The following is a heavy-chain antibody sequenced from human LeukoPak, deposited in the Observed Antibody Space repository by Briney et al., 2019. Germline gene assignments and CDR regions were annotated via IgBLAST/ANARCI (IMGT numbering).Heavy chain of an antibody. CDR1: GFTFSSYW. V-gene: IGHV3-7*01. Sequence: GGSLRLSCAASGFTFSSYWMSWVRQAPGKGLEWVANIKQDGSEKYYVDSVKGRFTISRDNSKNTLYLQMNNLRVEDTAIYYCVRAGVVGADNWFDPWGQGTLVTVSS. CDR2: IKQDGSEK. D-gene: IGHD1-26*01. CDR3: VRAGVVGADNWFDP. J-gene: IGHJ5*02.